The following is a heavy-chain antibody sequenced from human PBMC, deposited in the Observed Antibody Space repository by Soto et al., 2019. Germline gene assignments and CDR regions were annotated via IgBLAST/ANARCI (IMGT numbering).Heavy chain of an antibody. CDR2: IIPIFGTA. CDR3: ARDIMVRGVIILNY. Sequence: ASVKVSCKASGGTFSSYAISWVRQAPGQGLEWMGGIIPIFGTANYAQKFQGRVTITADESTSTAYMELSSLRSEDTAVYYCARDIMVRGVIILNYWGQGTLVTVSS. CDR1: GGTFSSYA. J-gene: IGHJ4*02. D-gene: IGHD3-10*01. V-gene: IGHV1-69*13.